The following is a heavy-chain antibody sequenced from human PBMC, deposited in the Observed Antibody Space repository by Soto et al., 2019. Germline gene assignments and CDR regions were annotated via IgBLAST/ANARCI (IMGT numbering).Heavy chain of an antibody. Sequence: PSETLSLTCTVSGVSISYYYWGWIRQPPGEGLEWIGYIYYSGSTNYNPSLKSRVTISVDTSKSQFSLKLSSVTAADTAVYYCARVPVSNYYGMDVWGQGTTVTVSS. D-gene: IGHD2-2*01. CDR3: ARVPVSNYYGMDV. CDR1: GVSISYYY. J-gene: IGHJ6*02. V-gene: IGHV4-59*01. CDR2: IYYSGST.